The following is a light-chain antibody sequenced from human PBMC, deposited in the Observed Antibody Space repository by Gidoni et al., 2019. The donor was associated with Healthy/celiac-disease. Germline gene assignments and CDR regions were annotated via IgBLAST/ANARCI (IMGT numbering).Light chain of an antibody. CDR2: GAS. V-gene: IGKV3-20*01. CDR1: QSVSSSY. Sequence: EIVLTQSPGTLSLSPVERATLSCRASQSVSSSYLDWYQQKPGQAPRLLIYGASSGSGADFTLTISRLEPEDFAVYYCQQYGSSPYTFGQXTKLEIK. J-gene: IGKJ2*01. CDR3: QQYGSSPYT.